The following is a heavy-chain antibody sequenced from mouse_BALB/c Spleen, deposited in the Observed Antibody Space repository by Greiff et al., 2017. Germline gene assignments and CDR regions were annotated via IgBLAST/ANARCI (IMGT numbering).Heavy chain of an antibody. V-gene: IGHV5-12-1*01. CDR1: GFAFSSYD. Sequence: EVKLVESGGGLVKPGGSLKLSCAASGFAFSSYDMSWVRQTPEKRLEWVAYISSGGGSTYYPDTVKGRFTISRDNAKNTLYLQMSSLKSEDTAMYYCARHGTGRADFEYWGQGTTLTVSA. CDR2: ISSGGGST. CDR3: ARHGTGRADFEY. D-gene: IGHD4-1*01. J-gene: IGHJ2*01.